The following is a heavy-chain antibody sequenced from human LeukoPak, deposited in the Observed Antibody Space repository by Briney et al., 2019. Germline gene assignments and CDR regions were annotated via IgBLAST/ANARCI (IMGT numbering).Heavy chain of an antibody. CDR3: VRWNSHAMDV. Sequence: GGSLRLSCAASGFTFSSYWMRWVRHAPGKGLVWVSRINSDGSSTSYADSVKGRFTISRDNAKNTLYLQMNSLRAEDTAVHYCVRWNSHAMDVWGQGTTVTVSS. J-gene: IGHJ6*02. V-gene: IGHV3-74*01. D-gene: IGHD1-7*01. CDR1: GFTFSSYW. CDR2: INSDGSST.